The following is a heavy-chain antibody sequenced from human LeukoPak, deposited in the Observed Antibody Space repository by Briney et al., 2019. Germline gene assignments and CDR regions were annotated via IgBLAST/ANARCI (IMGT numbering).Heavy chain of an antibody. CDR2: IASDGSST. CDR3: AKDLTYYFDY. CDR1: GFTFSSYW. J-gene: IGHJ4*02. Sequence: PGGSLRLSCAASGFTFSSYWMNWVRQAPGKGLVWVSRIASDGSSTTYADSVKGRFTSSRDNAKNTLYLQMNSLRTEDTAVYYCAKDLTYYFDYWGQGTLVTVSS. V-gene: IGHV3-74*01.